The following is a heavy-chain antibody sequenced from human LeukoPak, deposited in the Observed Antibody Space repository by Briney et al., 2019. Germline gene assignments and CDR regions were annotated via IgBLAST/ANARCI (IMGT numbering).Heavy chain of an antibody. CDR2: ICSSIGYI. CDR3: ARVLLYRMGATRHYYYCYMDV. J-gene: IGHJ6*03. Sequence: VGALRLSCAAPGFTLSGYSLSSVREAPGEGVGWVSSICSSIGYIYYANSVKVRFTISRDNAKNSLYLQMNTLRTEDTAVYYCARVLLYRMGATRHYYYCYMDVWGKGTTVTVPS. CDR1: GFTLSGYS. D-gene: IGHD1-26*01. V-gene: IGHV3-21*01.